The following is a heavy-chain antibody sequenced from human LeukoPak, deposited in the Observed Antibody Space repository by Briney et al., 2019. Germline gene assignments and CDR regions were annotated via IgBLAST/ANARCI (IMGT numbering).Heavy chain of an antibody. D-gene: IGHD3-22*01. CDR2: IYYSGST. V-gene: IGHV4-59*08. CDR3: ARVDDYYDSSGYWFDP. Sequence: SETLSLTCTVSGGSISSYYWSWIRQPPGKGLEWIGYIYYSGSTNYNPSLKSRVTISVDTSKNQFSLKLSYVTAADTAVYYCARVDDYYDSSGYWFDPWGQGTLVTVSS. J-gene: IGHJ5*02. CDR1: GGSISSYY.